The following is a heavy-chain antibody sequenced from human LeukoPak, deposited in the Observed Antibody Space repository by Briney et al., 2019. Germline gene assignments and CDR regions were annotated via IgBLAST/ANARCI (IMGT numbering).Heavy chain of an antibody. D-gene: IGHD3-22*01. J-gene: IGHJ3*02. V-gene: IGHV4-39*02. CDR1: GGSISSSSYY. Sequence: SETLSLTCTVSGGSISSSSYYWGWIRQPPGKGLEWIGSIYYSGSTYYNPSLKSRVTISVDTSKNQFSLKLSSVTAADTAVYYCARDCYYYDSSGYLASAFDIWGQGTMVTVSS. CDR2: IYYSGST. CDR3: ARDCYYYDSSGYLASAFDI.